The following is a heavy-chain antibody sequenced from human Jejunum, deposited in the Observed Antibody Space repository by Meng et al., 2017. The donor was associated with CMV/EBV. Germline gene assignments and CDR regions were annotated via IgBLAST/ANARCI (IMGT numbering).Heavy chain of an antibody. Sequence: AASGLTISIYTMHWVRQPPGKGLQWVALISQDGNNKYYANSVKGRFTISRDISKNTVHLQMNSLRPDDTAVYYCAREPQLEIDAFDIWGRGTMVTVSS. D-gene: IGHD1-1*01. CDR1: GLTISIYT. CDR3: AREPQLEIDAFDI. J-gene: IGHJ3*02. V-gene: IGHV3-30-3*01. CDR2: ISQDGNNK.